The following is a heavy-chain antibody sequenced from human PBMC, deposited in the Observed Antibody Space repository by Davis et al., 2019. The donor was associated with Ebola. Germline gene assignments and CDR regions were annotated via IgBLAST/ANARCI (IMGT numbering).Heavy chain of an antibody. Sequence: GESLKISCAASGFIFSSYTMNWVRQAPGKGLEWVSSISVSSGYIYYEDSVKGRFTISRDNAKNSLYLQMNSLRAEDTAVYYCTRHPGMDVWGKGTTVTVSS. CDR1: GFIFSSYT. CDR3: TRHPGMDV. CDR2: ISVSSGYI. J-gene: IGHJ6*04. V-gene: IGHV3-21*01.